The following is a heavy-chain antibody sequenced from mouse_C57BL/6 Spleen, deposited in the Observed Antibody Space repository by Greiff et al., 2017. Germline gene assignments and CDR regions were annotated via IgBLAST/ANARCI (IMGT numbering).Heavy chain of an antibody. CDR2: IDPSDSDT. CDR1: GYTFTSYW. Sequence: QVQLQQPGAELVRPGSSVKLSCKASGYTFTSYWMHWVKQRPIQGLEWIGNIDPSDSDTNYNQKFKDKATLTVDKSSSTAYMQLSSLTSEASAVYSCASSIDSVVASEYWGQGTTLTVSA. V-gene: IGHV1-52*01. CDR3: ASSIDSVVASEY. D-gene: IGHD1-1*01. J-gene: IGHJ2*01.